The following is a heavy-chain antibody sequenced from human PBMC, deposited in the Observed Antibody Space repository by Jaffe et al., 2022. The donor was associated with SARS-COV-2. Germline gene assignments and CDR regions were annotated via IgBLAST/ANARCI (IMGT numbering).Heavy chain of an antibody. CDR2: INPNSGGT. J-gene: IGHJ4*02. V-gene: IGHV1-2*02. Sequence: QVQLVQSGAEVKKPGASVKVSCKASGYTFTGYYMHWVRQAPGQGLEWMGWINPNSGGTNYAQKFQGRVTMTRDTSISTAYMELSRLRSDDTAVYYCAREREPYCSGGSCSLSFDYWGQGTLVTVSS. CDR1: GYTFTGYY. CDR3: AREREPYCSGGSCSLSFDY. D-gene: IGHD2-15*01.